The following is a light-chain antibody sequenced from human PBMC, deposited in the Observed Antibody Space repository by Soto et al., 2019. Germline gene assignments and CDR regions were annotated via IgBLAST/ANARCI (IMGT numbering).Light chain of an antibody. CDR3: QQYYSYPRT. CDR2: AAS. CDR1: QGISSY. J-gene: IGKJ1*01. V-gene: IGKV1-8*01. Sequence: AIRMTQSPSSLSASTGDRVTITCRASQGISSYVAWYQQKPGKAPKLLIYAASTLQSGVPSRFSGSGSGTDFTLTISCLQSEDFATYYCQQYYSYPRTFGQGTKVDI.